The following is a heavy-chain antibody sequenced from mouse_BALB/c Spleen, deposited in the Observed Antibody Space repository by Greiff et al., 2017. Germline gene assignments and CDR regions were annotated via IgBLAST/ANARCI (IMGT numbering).Heavy chain of an antibody. V-gene: IGHV2-6-5*01. D-gene: IGHD1-1*01. J-gene: IGHJ1*01. CDR1: GFSLTDYG. CDR3: AKHALIYYGSSRDWYFDV. CDR2: IWGGGST. Sequence: VKLQESGPGLVAPSQSLSITCTVSGFSLTDYGVSWIRQPPGKGLEWLGVIWGGGSTYYNSALKSRLSISKDNSKSQVFLKMNSLQTDDTAMYYCAKHALIYYGSSRDWYFDVWGAGTTVTVSS.